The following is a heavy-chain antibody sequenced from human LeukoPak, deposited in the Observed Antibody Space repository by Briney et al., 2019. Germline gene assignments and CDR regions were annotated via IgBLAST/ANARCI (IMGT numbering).Heavy chain of an antibody. D-gene: IGHD1-26*01. CDR2: ISYDGSNK. CDR1: GFTFSSYG. Sequence: GGSLRLSCEASGFTFSSYGMHWVRQAPGKGLEWVAVISYDGSNKYYADSVKGRFTISRDNSKNTLYLQMNSLRAEDTAVYYCAKNQGGSYHYYFDYWGQGTLVTVSS. CDR3: AKNQGGSYHYYFDY. V-gene: IGHV3-30*18. J-gene: IGHJ4*02.